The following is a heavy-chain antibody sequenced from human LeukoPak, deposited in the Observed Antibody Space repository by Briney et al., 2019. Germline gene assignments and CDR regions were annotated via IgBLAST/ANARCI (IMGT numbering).Heavy chain of an antibody. CDR3: ARDLGGSFNFDY. CDR2: INGGSSYI. J-gene: IGHJ4*02. V-gene: IGHV3-21*01. Sequence: GGPLRLSCAASGFTFSTYTLNWVRQAPGKGLEWVSSINGGSSYIYYADSVRGRFTISRDNAKHSLYLQMNSLRAEDTALYYCARDLGGSFNFDYWGQGTLVTVSS. CDR1: GFTFSTYT. D-gene: IGHD1-26*01.